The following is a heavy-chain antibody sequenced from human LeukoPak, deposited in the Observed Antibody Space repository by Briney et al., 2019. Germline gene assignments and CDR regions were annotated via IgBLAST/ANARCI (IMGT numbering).Heavy chain of an antibody. V-gene: IGHV4-30-2*01. J-gene: IGHJ3*02. D-gene: IGHD4-17*01. CDR3: ARLAPVTRDAFDI. Sequence: SETLSLTCAVSGGSISSGGYSWSWTRQPPGKGLEWIGYIYHSGSTYYNPSLKSRVTISVDRSKNQFSLKLSSVTAADTAVYYCARLAPVTRDAFDIWGQGTMVTVSS. CDR2: IYHSGST. CDR1: GGSISSGGYS.